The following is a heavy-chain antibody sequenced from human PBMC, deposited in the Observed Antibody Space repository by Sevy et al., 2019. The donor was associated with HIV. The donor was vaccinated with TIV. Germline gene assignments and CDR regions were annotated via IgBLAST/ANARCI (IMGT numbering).Heavy chain of an antibody. D-gene: IGHD3-10*01. CDR1: GYYFTGYY. V-gene: IGHV1-2*02. Sequence: ASLKVSCKASGYYFTGYYVHWVRQAPGQGLEWMGWINPNGGGTNIGQKFHGRVTMSRDTSITTAYMELIRLRSNDTGVYYCARSVYGSGTYLKDYWGQGTLVTVSS. CDR3: ARSVYGSGTYLKDY. CDR2: INPNGGGT. J-gene: IGHJ4*02.